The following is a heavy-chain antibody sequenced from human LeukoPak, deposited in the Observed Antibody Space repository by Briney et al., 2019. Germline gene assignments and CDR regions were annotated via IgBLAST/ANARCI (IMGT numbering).Heavy chain of an antibody. J-gene: IGHJ3*02. CDR3: AKDLYFGELLCYAFDI. CDR1: GFTFSSYS. Sequence: PGGSLRLSCAASGFTFSSYSMNWVRQAPGKGLEWVSYISSSSSTIYYADSVKGRFTISRDNAKNSLYLQMNSLRAEDTAVYYCAKDLYFGELLCYAFDIWGQGTMVTVSS. CDR2: ISSSSSTI. D-gene: IGHD3-10*01. V-gene: IGHV3-48*04.